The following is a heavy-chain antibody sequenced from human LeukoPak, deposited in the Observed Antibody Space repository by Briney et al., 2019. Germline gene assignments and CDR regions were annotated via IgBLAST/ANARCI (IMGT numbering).Heavy chain of an antibody. CDR1: GYTLTELS. CDR2: FDPEDGET. J-gene: IGHJ4*02. Sequence: ASVKVSCKVSGYTLTELSMHSVRQAPGKGLEWMGGFDPEDGETIYAQKFQGRVTMTEDTSTDTAYMELSSLRSEDTAVYYCATSTIIAVALDYWGQGTLVTVSS. D-gene: IGHD6-19*01. CDR3: ATSTIIAVALDY. V-gene: IGHV1-24*01.